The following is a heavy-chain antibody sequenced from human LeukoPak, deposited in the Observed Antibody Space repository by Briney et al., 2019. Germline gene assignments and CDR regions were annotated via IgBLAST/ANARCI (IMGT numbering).Heavy chain of an antibody. CDR3: ARESIEVENYYYYYYMDV. Sequence: SETLSLTCTVSGGSIRSSYWSWVRQPAGKGLEWIGRMYISGSTDYNPSPKSRVTMALDTSKNQLSPKLTSVTAADTAVYYCARESIEVENYYYYYYMDVWGKGTTVTVSS. CDR1: GGSIRSSY. V-gene: IGHV4-4*07. D-gene: IGHD6-6*01. J-gene: IGHJ6*03. CDR2: MYISGST.